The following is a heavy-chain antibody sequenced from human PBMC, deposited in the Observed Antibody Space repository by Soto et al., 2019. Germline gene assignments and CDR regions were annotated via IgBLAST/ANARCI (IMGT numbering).Heavy chain of an antibody. V-gene: IGHV1-69*01. CDR1: GGTFSSYA. D-gene: IGHD3-22*01. CDR2: IIPIFGTA. Sequence: QVQLVQSGAEVKKPGSSVKVSCKASGGTFSSYAISWVRQAPGQGLEWMGGIIPIFGTANYAQKFQGRVTITADESTSTAYMELSSLRSEDTAVYYCAREDYYDSSGYHKTPRYYYGMDVWSQGTTVTVSS. CDR3: AREDYYDSSGYHKTPRYYYGMDV. J-gene: IGHJ6*02.